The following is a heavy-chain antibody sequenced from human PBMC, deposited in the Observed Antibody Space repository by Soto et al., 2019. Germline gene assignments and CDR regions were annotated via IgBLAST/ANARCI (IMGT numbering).Heavy chain of an antibody. D-gene: IGHD4-17*01. CDR1: GFTVSSNY. CDR3: ARDVWYRTVTTGYYYYYYMDV. CDR2: IYSGGST. J-gene: IGHJ6*03. V-gene: IGHV3-66*01. Sequence: GGSLRLSCAASGFTVSSNYMSWVRQAPGKGLEWVSVIYSGGSTYYADSVKGRFTISRDNSKNTLYLQMNSLRAEDTAVYYCARDVWYRTVTTGYYYYYYMDVWGKGTTVTVSS.